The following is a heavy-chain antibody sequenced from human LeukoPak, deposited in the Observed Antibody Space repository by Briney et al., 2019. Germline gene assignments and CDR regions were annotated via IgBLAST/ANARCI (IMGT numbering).Heavy chain of an antibody. CDR1: GGSFSGYY. J-gene: IGHJ4*02. V-gene: IGHV4-34*01. CDR2: INHSGST. Sequence: SETLSLTCNVYGGSFSGYYWSWIRQPPGKGLQWIGEINHSGSTNYNPSLKSRVTISVDTSKNQFSLKLSSVTAADTAVYYCARQGVTYYYGSGSPYYFEYWGQGTLVPVSS. CDR3: ARQGVTYYYGSGSPYYFEY. D-gene: IGHD3-10*01.